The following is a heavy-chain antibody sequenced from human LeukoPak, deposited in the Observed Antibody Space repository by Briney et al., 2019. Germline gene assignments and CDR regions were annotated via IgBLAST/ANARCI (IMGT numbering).Heavy chain of an antibody. Sequence: SVKVSCKASGGTFSSYAMSWVRQAPGQGLEWMGGIIPIFGTANYAQKFQGRVTITADESTSTAYMELSSLRSEDTAVYYCAGCLVRGVIIKGNWFDPWGQGTLVTVSS. J-gene: IGHJ5*02. CDR1: GGTFSSYA. D-gene: IGHD3-10*01. CDR2: IIPIFGTA. CDR3: AGCLVRGVIIKGNWFDP. V-gene: IGHV1-69*01.